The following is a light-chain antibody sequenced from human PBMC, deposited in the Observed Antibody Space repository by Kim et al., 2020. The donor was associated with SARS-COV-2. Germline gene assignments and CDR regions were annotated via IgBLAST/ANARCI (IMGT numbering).Light chain of an antibody. CDR1: KLGNKY. Sequence: FSPRQTASISCSGEKLGNKYAYWYQQKPGQSPILVIYQDGKRPAGIPGRFSGSNSGNTATLTITGTQAMDEADYYCQAWERSTAIFGGGTQLTVL. CDR2: QDG. J-gene: IGLJ2*01. V-gene: IGLV3-1*01. CDR3: QAWERSTAI.